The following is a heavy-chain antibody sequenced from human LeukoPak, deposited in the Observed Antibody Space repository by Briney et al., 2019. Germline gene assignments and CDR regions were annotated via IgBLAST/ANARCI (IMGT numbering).Heavy chain of an antibody. D-gene: IGHD6-13*01. J-gene: IGHJ4*02. CDR2: FYYSGST. Sequence: KPSETLSLTCTVSGGSISSSSYYWGWIRQPPGKGLEWIGSFYYSGSTYYNPSLKSRVTISVDTSKNQFSLKLSSVTAADTAVYYCARSIAAAAPGGYWGQGTLVTVSS. CDR3: ARSIAAAAPGGY. V-gene: IGHV4-39*07. CDR1: GGSISSSSYY.